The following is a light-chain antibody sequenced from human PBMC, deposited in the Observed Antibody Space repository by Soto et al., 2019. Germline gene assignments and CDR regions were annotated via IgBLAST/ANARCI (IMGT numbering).Light chain of an antibody. Sequence: EIVMTQSPATLSVSPGERVTLSCRASQSLTRYLAWYQQKPGQAPRLLMYRASTRAIGIPDRFTGSGSGTEFTLTISRLEPEDFAVYYCHQYGSSPRTFGQGTKVDIK. J-gene: IGKJ1*01. CDR1: QSLTRY. CDR2: RAS. V-gene: IGKV3-20*01. CDR3: HQYGSSPRT.